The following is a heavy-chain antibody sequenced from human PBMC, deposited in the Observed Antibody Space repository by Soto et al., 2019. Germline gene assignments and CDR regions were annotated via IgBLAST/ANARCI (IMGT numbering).Heavy chain of an antibody. V-gene: IGHV3-49*03. CDR2: IRSKAYGGTT. J-gene: IGHJ6*02. Sequence: GGSLRLSCTGSGFTSGDYAMSWFRQAPGKGLEWVGFIRSKAYGGTTEYAASVKGRFIISRDDSKSIAYRQMNSLKTEDTAVYYCTRGQQWLIRSYYYAMDVWGQGTMVTVSS. D-gene: IGHD6-19*01. CDR3: TRGQQWLIRSYYYAMDV. CDR1: GFTSGDYA.